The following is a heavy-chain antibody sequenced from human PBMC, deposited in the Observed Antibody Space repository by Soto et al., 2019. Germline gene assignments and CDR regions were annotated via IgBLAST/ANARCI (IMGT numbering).Heavy chain of an antibody. CDR2: INHNGLT. D-gene: IGHD2-15*01. CDR3: ASARWDY. V-gene: IGHV4-34*01. J-gene: IGHJ4*02. Sequence: SETLSLTCGVYGASFTSNYWSWVRQPPAKGLEWIGEINHNGLTNYNPSLKSRVTISVDTSKNQFSLKLTSVTAADTAVYYCASARWDYWGQGXLVTVHS. CDR1: GASFTSNY.